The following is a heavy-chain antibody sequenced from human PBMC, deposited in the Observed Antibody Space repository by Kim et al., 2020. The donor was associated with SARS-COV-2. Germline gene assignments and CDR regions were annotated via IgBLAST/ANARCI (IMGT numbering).Heavy chain of an antibody. CDR3: VRDWHFDY. V-gene: IGHV3-74*03. J-gene: IGHJ4*02. CDR2: DGRWA. Sequence: DGRWATYADSVKGQFTISRDNAKNTLYLQMNSLRAEDTAVYFCVRDWHFDYWGQGTQVTVSS.